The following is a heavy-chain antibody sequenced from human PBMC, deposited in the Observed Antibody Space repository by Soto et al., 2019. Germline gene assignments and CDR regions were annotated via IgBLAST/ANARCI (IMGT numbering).Heavy chain of an antibody. CDR3: STTVDHLNAFDI. Sequence: SETLSLTCTVSGGSISSSSYYWGWIRQPPGKGLEWIGSIYYSGSTYYNPSLKSRVTISVDTSKNQFSLKLSSVTAADTAVYYFSTTVDHLNAFDIWGPGIMVTL. CDR1: GGSISSSSYY. D-gene: IGHD2-21*02. CDR2: IYYSGST. V-gene: IGHV4-39*01. J-gene: IGHJ3*02.